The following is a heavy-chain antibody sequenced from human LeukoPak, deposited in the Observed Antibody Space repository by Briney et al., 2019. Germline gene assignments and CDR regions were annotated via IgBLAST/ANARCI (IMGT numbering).Heavy chain of an antibody. D-gene: IGHD2-15*01. Sequence: GXSVKVSCKASGYTFTSYGISWVRQAPGKGLEWMGGIIPIFGTANYAQRFQGRVTITADKSTRKAYMELRSVRSEDTAVYYCARGYCSGGSCYSWFDPWGQGTLVTVSS. CDR2: IIPIFGTA. V-gene: IGHV1-69*06. J-gene: IGHJ5*02. CDR3: ARGYCSGGSCYSWFDP. CDR1: GYTFTSYG.